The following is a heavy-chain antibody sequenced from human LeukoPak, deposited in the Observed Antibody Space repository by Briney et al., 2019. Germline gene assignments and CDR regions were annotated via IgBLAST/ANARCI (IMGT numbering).Heavy chain of an antibody. Sequence: SETLSLTCTVSGGSISSYYWSWIRQPPGKGLEWIGYIYYSGSTNYNPSLKSRVTISVDTSKNQFSLKLSSVTAADTAVYYCARVSFGSTGTYYFDYWGQGTLVTVSS. V-gene: IGHV4-59*12. CDR2: IYYSGST. CDR1: GGSISSYY. CDR3: ARVSFGSTGTYYFDY. J-gene: IGHJ4*02. D-gene: IGHD2-15*01.